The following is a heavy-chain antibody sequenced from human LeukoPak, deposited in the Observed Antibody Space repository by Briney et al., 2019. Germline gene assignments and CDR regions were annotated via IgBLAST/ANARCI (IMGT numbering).Heavy chain of an antibody. V-gene: IGHV4-59*01. Sequence: SETLSLTCAVYGGSFSGYYWSWIRQPPGKGLEWIGYIYYSGSTNYNPSLKSRVTMSVDTSKNQFSLKLNSVTAADTAVYYCARTTEGGYTYDYFYYYYMDVWGKGTTVTISS. CDR1: GGSFSGYY. CDR2: IYYSGST. J-gene: IGHJ6*03. D-gene: IGHD5-18*01. CDR3: ARTTEGGYTYDYFYYYYMDV.